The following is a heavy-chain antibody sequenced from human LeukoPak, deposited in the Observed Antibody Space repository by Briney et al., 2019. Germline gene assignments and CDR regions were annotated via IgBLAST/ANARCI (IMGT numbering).Heavy chain of an antibody. V-gene: IGHV3-74*01. CDR1: GLTFSSYW. D-gene: IGHD3-22*01. CDR2: INSDGSST. Sequence: GGSLRLSCGASGLTFSSYWMHWVRQAPGKGLVWVARINSDGSSTGYADSGKGRFTISRDNAKNTLYLQMNSLRAEDTAVYYCARGFPLPMIADCWGQGTLVIVSS. J-gene: IGHJ4*02. CDR3: ARGFPLPMIADC.